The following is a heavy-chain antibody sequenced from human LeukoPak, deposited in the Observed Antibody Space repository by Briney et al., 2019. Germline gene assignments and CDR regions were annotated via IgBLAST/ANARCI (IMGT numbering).Heavy chain of an antibody. CDR3: AKGTYSGSDLDY. CDR2: IKSDGSST. J-gene: IGHJ4*02. Sequence: GGSLRLSCAASGFIFSDYWMHWVRQGPGKGLVWVSRIKSDGSSTSYAESVKGRFTISRDNAKNTLYLQMNSLRAEDTAVYYCAKGTYSGSDLDYWGQGTLVTVSS. D-gene: IGHD1-26*01. CDR1: GFIFSDYW. V-gene: IGHV3-74*01.